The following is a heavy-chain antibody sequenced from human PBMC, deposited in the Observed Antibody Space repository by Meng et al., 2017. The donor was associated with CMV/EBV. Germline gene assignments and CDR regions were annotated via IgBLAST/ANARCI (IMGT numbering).Heavy chain of an antibody. CDR2: INPNSGGT. CDR1: GYTFTGYY. D-gene: IGHD3-3*01. J-gene: IGHJ6*02. V-gene: IGHV1-2*02. CDR3: ATVSVGLRFLEWLFAYGMDV. Sequence: ASVKVSCKASGYTFTGYYMHWVRQAPGQGLEWMGWINPNSGGTNYAQKFQGRVTMTEDTSTDTAYMELSSLRSEDTAVYYCATVSVGLRFLEWLFAYGMDVWGQGTTVTVSS.